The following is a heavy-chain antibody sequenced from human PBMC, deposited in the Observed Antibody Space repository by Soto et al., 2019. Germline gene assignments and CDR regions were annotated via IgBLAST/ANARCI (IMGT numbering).Heavy chain of an antibody. D-gene: IGHD6-13*01. Sequence: SETLSLTCTVSGGSISSYYWSWIRQPPGKGLGWIGYIYYSGSTNYNPSLKSRVTISVDTSKNQFSLKLSSVTAADTAVYYCAREGAAGYYYYYMDVWGKGTTVTVS. J-gene: IGHJ6*03. CDR2: IYYSGST. CDR3: AREGAAGYYYYYMDV. V-gene: IGHV4-59*01. CDR1: GGSISSYY.